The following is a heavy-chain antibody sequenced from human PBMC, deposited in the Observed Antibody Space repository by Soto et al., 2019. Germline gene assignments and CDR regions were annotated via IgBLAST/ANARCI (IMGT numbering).Heavy chain of an antibody. V-gene: IGHV4-31*03. CDR1: GGSISSGGYY. Sequence: SETLSLTCTVSGGSISSGGYYWSWIRQHPGRGLEWIGYIYYNGNTYYNPSLKSRVTVSVDTSKNQLSLNVRSVTAADTAVYYCARCSLVVIPVPGFDPWGQGTLVTVSS. CDR2: IYYNGNT. D-gene: IGHD2-15*01. J-gene: IGHJ5*02. CDR3: ARCSLVVIPVPGFDP.